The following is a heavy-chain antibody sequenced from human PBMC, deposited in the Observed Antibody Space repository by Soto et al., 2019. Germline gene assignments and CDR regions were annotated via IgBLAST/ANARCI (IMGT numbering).Heavy chain of an antibody. J-gene: IGHJ6*02. D-gene: IGHD1-7*01. V-gene: IGHV1-69*12. CDR3: ASWLKGPDIGNCHYGTDV. CDR1: GGAFSDYA. Sequence: QVQLVQSGAEVKKPGSSVKVSCKASGGAFSDYAFSWVRQAPGQGLEWLGGIMPIFRAPDYAQKFQGRVTITADEFTRTGYMETNSPRPEATAVYYCASWLKGPDIGNCHYGTDVWGQGATVTVS. CDR2: IMPIFRAP.